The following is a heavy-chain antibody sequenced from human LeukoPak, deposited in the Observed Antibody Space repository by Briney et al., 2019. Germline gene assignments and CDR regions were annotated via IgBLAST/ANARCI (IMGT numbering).Heavy chain of an antibody. V-gene: IGHV3-23*01. J-gene: IGHJ4*02. CDR2: ISSSGSGGNT. CDR1: GVTLSSYA. D-gene: IGHD3-10*01. CDR3: AKGHYYGSGSLDY. Sequence: GGSLRLSCAASGVTLSSYAMSWARQAPGKGLEWVSGISSSGSGGNTYYADSVKGRFTISRDNSKNALYVQMNSLRAEDTAVYYCAKGHYYGSGSLDYWGQGTLVTVSS.